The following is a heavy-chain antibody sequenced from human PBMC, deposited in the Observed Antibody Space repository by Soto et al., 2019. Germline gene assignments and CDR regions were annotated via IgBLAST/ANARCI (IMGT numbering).Heavy chain of an antibody. V-gene: IGHV4-59*08. CDR1: GGSISSYY. CDR3: ARHAAPTIAAVGFDY. D-gene: IGHD6-13*01. J-gene: IGHJ4*02. CDR2: IYYSGST. Sequence: SETLSLTCTVSGGSISSYYWSRIRQPPGKGLEWIGYIYYSGSTNYNPSLKSRVTISVDTSKNQFSLKLSSVTAADTAVYYCARHAAPTIAAVGFDYWGQGTLVNVSS.